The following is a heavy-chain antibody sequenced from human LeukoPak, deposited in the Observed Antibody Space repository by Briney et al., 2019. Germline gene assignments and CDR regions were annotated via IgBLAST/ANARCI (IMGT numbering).Heavy chain of an antibody. CDR3: ARDEPTAMAWGD. CDR1: GGTFSSYA. V-gene: IGHV1-69*01. J-gene: IGHJ4*02. Sequence: SVKVSRKASGGTFSSYAISWVRQAPGQGLEWMGGIIPIFGTANYAQKFQGRVTITADESTSTAYMELSSLRSEDTAVYYCARDEPTAMAWGDWGQGTLVTVSS. D-gene: IGHD5-18*01. CDR2: IIPIFGTA.